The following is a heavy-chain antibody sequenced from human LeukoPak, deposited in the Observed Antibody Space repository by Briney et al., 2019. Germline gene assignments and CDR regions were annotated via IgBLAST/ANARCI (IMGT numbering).Heavy chain of an antibody. Sequence: GGSLRLSRAASGFTVSSNYMSWVRQAPGKGLECVSVIYSGGSTYYADSVKGRFTISRDNSKNTLYLQMNSLRAEDTAVYYCARYPSDQYYFDYWGQGTLVTVSS. CDR3: ARYPSDQYYFDY. V-gene: IGHV3-53*01. J-gene: IGHJ4*02. CDR1: GFTVSSNY. CDR2: IYSGGST.